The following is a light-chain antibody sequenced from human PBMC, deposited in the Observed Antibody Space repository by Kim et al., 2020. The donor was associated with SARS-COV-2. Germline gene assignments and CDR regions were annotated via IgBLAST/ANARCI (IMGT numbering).Light chain of an antibody. CDR1: QCISNY. CDR3: QQCKSAPWT. V-gene: IGKV1-27*01. Sequence: ASVGDSVTITCRASQCISNYLAWYQQKPGKVPKLLIYAASALQSGVPSRFSGSGSGTDFTLTITSLQPEDVAAYYCQQCKSAPWTFGQGTKVDIK. J-gene: IGKJ1*01. CDR2: AAS.